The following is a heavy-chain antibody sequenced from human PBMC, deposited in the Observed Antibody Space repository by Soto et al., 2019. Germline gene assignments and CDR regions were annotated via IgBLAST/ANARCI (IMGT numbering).Heavy chain of an antibody. V-gene: IGHV1-69*01. D-gene: IGHD6-13*01. J-gene: IGHJ5*02. CDR1: GGTFSSYG. Sequence: QVLLVQSGPEVKKPGASLKLTCKASGGTFSSYGSNWVRQTPGRGLEWMGGIIHLFGTTNSAQKFRGRDTVSADASTSTVYMELRRLSCEATAIGYCARAQGSSWYKWCEPGGKGTLVPFP. CDR3: ARAQGSSWYKWCEP. CDR2: IIHLFGTT.